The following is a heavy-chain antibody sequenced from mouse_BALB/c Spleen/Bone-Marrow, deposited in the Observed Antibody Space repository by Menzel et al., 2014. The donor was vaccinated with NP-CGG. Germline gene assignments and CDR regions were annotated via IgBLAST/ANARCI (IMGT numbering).Heavy chain of an antibody. J-gene: IGHJ3*01. CDR1: GYTFSSYR. CDR2: ILPGSGST. V-gene: IGHV1-9*01. Sequence: LQESGAELMKPGASVKISCKATGYTFSSYRIEWVKQRPGHGLEWIGEILPGSGSTNYNEKFKGKATFTADTSSNTAYMQLSSLTSEDSAVYYCARWVPYWEFAYWGQGTLVTVSA. D-gene: IGHD4-1*01. CDR3: ARWVPYWEFAY.